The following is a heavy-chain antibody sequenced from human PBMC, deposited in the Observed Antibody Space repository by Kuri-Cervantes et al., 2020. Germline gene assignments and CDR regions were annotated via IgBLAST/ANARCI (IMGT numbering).Heavy chain of an antibody. CDR3: AKVGYSSGWAFDY. D-gene: IGHD6-19*01. J-gene: IGHJ4*02. CDR1: GFTFSSYA. V-gene: IGHV3-23*01. CDR2: ISGSGGST. Sequence: GGSLRLSCAASGFTFSSYAMHWVRQAPGKGLEWVSAISGSGGSTYYADSVKGRFTISRDNSKNTLYLQMNSLRAEDTAVYYCAKVGYSSGWAFDYWGQGTLVTVSS.